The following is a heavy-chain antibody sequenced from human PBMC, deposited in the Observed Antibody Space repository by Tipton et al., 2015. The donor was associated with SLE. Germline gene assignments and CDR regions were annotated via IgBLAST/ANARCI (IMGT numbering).Heavy chain of an antibody. D-gene: IGHD6-13*01. CDR3: ARHGKARSSSWYVNYFQH. V-gene: IGHV4-59*08. CDR2: IYYSGST. J-gene: IGHJ1*01. Sequence: TLSLTCTVSGGSISSYYWSWIRQPPGKGLEWIGYIYYSGSTYYNPSLKSRVTISVDTSKNQFSLKLSSVTAADTAVYYCARHGKARSSSWYVNYFQHWGQGTLVTVSS. CDR1: GGSISSYY.